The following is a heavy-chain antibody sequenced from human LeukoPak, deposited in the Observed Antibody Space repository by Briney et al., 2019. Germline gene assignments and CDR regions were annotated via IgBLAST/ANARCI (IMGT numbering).Heavy chain of an antibody. J-gene: IGHJ4*02. CDR1: GFTFSSYA. CDR2: ISGSAGNT. CDR3: AKDLYYDNTGYLAV. V-gene: IGHV3-23*01. Sequence: PGGSLRLSCAASGFTFSSYAMSWVRQAPGKGLEWVSAISGSAGNTYYADSVKGRFTISRDNSKNTLYLQMNSLRAEDTAVYYCAKDLYYDNTGYLAVWGQGTLVTVSS. D-gene: IGHD3-22*01.